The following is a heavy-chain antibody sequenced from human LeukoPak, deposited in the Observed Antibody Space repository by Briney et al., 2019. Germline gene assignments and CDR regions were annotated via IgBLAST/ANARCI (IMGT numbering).Heavy chain of an antibody. V-gene: IGHV4-39*07. CDR3: ARAVAGDDAFDI. CDR2: IYYSGST. J-gene: IGHJ3*02. CDR1: GGSISGSSPY. Sequence: PSETLSLTCSVSGGSISGSSPYWGWIRQPPGKGLEWIGSIYYSGSTYDNPALKSRVTISVDTSKNQFSLKLSSVTAADTAVYYCARAVAGDDAFDIWGQGTMVTVSS. D-gene: IGHD6-19*01.